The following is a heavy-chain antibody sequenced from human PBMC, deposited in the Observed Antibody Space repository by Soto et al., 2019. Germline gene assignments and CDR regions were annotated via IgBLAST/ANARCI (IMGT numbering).Heavy chain of an antibody. Sequence: QVQLVESGGGLVQPGGSLRLSCAASGFTFSDYYMSWIRQAPGKGLEWVSYISSSSSYTNYADSVKGRFTISRDNAKNSLYLQMNSLRAEDTAVYYCARGRYGSGSRYYFDYWGQRTLVTVSS. J-gene: IGHJ4*02. V-gene: IGHV3-11*06. D-gene: IGHD3-10*01. CDR2: ISSSSSYT. CDR3: ARGRYGSGSRYYFDY. CDR1: GFTFSDYY.